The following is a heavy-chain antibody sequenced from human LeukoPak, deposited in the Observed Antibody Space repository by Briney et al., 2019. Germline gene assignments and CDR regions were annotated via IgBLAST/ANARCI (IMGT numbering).Heavy chain of an antibody. CDR3: ARLLYNRYWFIDF. D-gene: IGHD2-15*01. CDR1: GFAVSSYW. V-gene: IGHV3-7*01. Sequence: PGGSLRLSCAASGFAVSSYWMGWVRQAPGKGLEWVANINQDGSQKYYVESVEGRFTASRDNTKTSLYLQMNGLRADDAVVYFCARLLYNRYWFIDFWGQGTLVTVSS. J-gene: IGHJ4*02. CDR2: INQDGSQK.